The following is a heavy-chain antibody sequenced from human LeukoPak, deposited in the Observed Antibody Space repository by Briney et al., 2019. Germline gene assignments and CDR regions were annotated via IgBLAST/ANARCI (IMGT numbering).Heavy chain of an antibody. D-gene: IGHD5-18*01. CDR2: ISGSDGNT. J-gene: IGHJ4*02. Sequence: GGSLRLSCAASGFSFSNFWMSWVRQAPGKGLEWVASISGSDGNTYYADSVKGRFTISRDNSKNTMYLQMKSLRAEDTAVYYCARGLWLTLNYFDYWGQGTLVTVSS. CDR3: ARGLWLTLNYFDY. CDR1: GFSFSNFW. V-gene: IGHV3-23*01.